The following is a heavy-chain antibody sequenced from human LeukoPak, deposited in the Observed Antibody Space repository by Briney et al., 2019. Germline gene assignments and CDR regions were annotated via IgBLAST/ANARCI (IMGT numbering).Heavy chain of an antibody. J-gene: IGHJ3*02. Sequence: SETLSLTCTVSGGSISSSSYYWGWIRQPPGKGLEWIGSIYYSGSTYYNPSLKSRVTISVDTSKNQFSLKLSSVTAADTAVYYCARLTTEGDAFDIWGQGTMVTVSS. CDR2: IYYSGST. V-gene: IGHV4-39*01. CDR1: GGSISSSSYY. CDR3: ARLTTEGDAFDI. D-gene: IGHD4-11*01.